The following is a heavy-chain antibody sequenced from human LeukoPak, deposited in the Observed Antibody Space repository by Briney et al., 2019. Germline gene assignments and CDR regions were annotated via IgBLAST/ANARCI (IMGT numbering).Heavy chain of an antibody. Sequence: ASVKVSCKASGYTFTGYYMHWVRQAPGQGLEWMGWINPNSGGTNYAQKFQGRVTMTRDPSISTAYMQLSRLRSDDTAVYYCASPAGILTGWRNHYYGLDVWGQGTTVTVSS. D-gene: IGHD3-9*01. CDR3: ASPAGILTGWRNHYYGLDV. J-gene: IGHJ6*02. CDR2: INPNSGGT. V-gene: IGHV1-2*02. CDR1: GYTFTGYY.